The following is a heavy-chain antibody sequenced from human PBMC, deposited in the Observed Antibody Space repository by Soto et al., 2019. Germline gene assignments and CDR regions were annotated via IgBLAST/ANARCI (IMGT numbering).Heavy chain of an antibody. D-gene: IGHD3-3*01. CDR2: IYWDDDK. J-gene: IGHJ6*02. V-gene: IGHV2-5*02. CDR3: AHRRAFIGVVYGMDV. CDR1: GFSLTTVGVG. Sequence: QITLKESGPTLVKPTQTLTLTCAFSGFSLTTVGVGVGWIRQPPGKALEWLALIYWDDDKRYSPSLKTRLSITKDTSKNQEVLMMTNMDPVDTGTYYCAHRRAFIGVVYGMDVWGQGTTVTVSS.